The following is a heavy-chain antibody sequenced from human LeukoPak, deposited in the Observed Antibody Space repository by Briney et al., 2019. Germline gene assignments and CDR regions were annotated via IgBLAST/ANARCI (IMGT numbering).Heavy chain of an antibody. CDR1: GFTFSSYW. Sequence: GGSLRLSCAASGFTFSSYWMHWVRQAPGKGLVWVSRINSDGSSTSYADSVKGRFTISRDNAKNTLYLQMNSLRAEDTAVYYCAKDKYSGSYVYYYYMDAWGKGTTVTVSS. CDR3: AKDKYSGSYVYYYYMDA. CDR2: INSDGSST. D-gene: IGHD1-26*01. V-gene: IGHV3-74*01. J-gene: IGHJ6*03.